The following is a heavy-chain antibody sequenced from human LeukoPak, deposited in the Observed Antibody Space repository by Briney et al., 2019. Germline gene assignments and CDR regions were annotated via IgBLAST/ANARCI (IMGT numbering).Heavy chain of an antibody. CDR1: GGSISSYY. Sequence: PSETLSLTCTVSGGSISSYYWSWIRQPPGKGLEWIGYIYYSGSTNYNPSLKSRVTMSVDTSKNQFSLKLSSVTAADTAVYYCARAGDDFWSGYYLFDYWGQGTLVTVSS. V-gene: IGHV4-59*01. J-gene: IGHJ4*02. CDR2: IYYSGST. CDR3: ARAGDDFWSGYYLFDY. D-gene: IGHD3-3*01.